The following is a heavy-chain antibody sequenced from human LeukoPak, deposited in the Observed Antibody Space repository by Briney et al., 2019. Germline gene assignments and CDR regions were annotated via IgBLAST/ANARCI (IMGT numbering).Heavy chain of an antibody. V-gene: IGHV4-59*12. CDR3: ARDFGLTGKVDY. J-gene: IGHJ4*02. Sequence: SETLSLTCTVSGGSISSYCWSWIRQPPGKGLEWIGYIYYSGSTNYNPSLKGRVTMSVESSVTAADTAVYYCARDFGLTGKVDYWGQGTLVTVSS. CDR2: IYYSGST. CDR1: GGSISSYC. D-gene: IGHD1-20*01.